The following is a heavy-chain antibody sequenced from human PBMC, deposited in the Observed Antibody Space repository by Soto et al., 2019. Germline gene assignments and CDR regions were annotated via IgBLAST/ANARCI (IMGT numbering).Heavy chain of an antibody. J-gene: IGHJ4*02. Sequence: ASVKVSCKASGYTFTTYGISGVRQAPGRGLEWMGWISAYNGNTNYAQKLQGRVTITTDTSTSTAYIELRSLRSDDAAVYYCARDPYCYDSSGYYYVTLDYWGQGTLVTVSS. CDR2: ISAYNGNT. V-gene: IGHV1-18*04. CDR3: ARDPYCYDSSGYYYVTLDY. D-gene: IGHD3-22*01. CDR1: GYTFTTYG.